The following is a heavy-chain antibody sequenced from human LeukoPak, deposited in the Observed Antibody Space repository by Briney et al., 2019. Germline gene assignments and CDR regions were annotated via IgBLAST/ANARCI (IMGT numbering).Heavy chain of an antibody. D-gene: IGHD3-10*01. V-gene: IGHV4-34*01. CDR2: INHSGST. J-gene: IGHJ4*02. Sequence: SETLSLTCAVYGGSFSGYYWSWIRQPPGKRLEWIGEINHSGSTNYNPSLKSRVTKSVDTSKHQFSLKLSSVTAADTAVYYCARGLKYYYGSGSYWFDYWGQGTLVTVSS. CDR3: ARGLKYYYGSGSYWFDY. CDR1: GGSFSGYY.